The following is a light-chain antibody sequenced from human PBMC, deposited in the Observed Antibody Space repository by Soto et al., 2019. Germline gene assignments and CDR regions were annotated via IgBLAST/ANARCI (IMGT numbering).Light chain of an antibody. V-gene: IGLV2-23*02. CDR3: CSYAGRINWV. CDR2: EVS. Sequence: QSALTQPASVSGSPGQSITISCTGTSSDVGGYNYVSWYQQHPGKAPKLIIYEVSDRPSGVSNRFSGSKSGNTASLTISGLQGSDEADYYCCSYAGRINWVFGGGTKLTVL. CDR1: SSDVGGYNY. J-gene: IGLJ3*02.